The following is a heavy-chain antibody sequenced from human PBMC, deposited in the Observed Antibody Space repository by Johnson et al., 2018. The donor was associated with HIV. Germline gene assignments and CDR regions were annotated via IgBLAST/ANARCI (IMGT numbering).Heavy chain of an antibody. CDR3: ARDIMRAGSYYDAFDI. CDR2: ISYDGNNK. CDR1: GFTFSSYA. J-gene: IGHJ3*02. D-gene: IGHD3-10*01. Sequence: QVQLVESGGGVVQPGRSLRLSCAASGFTFSSYALHWVRQAPGKGLEWVAVISYDGNNKYCADSVKGRFNISRDNSKNTLYLQMNSLRAEDTAVYYCARDIMRAGSYYDAFDIWGQGTMVTVSS. V-gene: IGHV3-30*14.